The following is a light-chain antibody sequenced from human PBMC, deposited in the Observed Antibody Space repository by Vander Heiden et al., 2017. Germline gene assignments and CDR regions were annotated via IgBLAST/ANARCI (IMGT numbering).Light chain of an antibody. CDR1: RSNIGNNY. Sequence: QSVMTQPPSASGTPGQRGTISCSGTRSNIGNNYVYWYQQFPGTAPKLLIYKNSHRPSGGPDRFSGSSSGTSAYLDISGLRSEDEADYYCAAWDESLSGWVFGGGTKLTVL. V-gene: IGLV1-47*01. CDR2: KNS. J-gene: IGLJ3*02. CDR3: AAWDESLSGWV.